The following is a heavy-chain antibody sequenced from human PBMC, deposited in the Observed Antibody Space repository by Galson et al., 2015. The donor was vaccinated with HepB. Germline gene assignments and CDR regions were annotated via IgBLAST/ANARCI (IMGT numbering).Heavy chain of an antibody. D-gene: IGHD6-13*01. J-gene: IGHJ4*02. Sequence: SLRLSCAASGFTFSTYGLHWVRQVPGKGLEWVGRIGSKANSYATAYAASVKGRFTISRDDSKNTACMQMNSLKTEDTAVYYCTRLGDLSGYSSLWGQGTLVTVSS. CDR3: TRLGDLSGYSSL. V-gene: IGHV3-73*01. CDR2: IGSKANSYAT. CDR1: GFTFSTYG.